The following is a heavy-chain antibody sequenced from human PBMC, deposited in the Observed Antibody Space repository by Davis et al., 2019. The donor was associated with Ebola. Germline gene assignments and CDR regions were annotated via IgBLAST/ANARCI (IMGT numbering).Heavy chain of an antibody. CDR3: AKDMAAGTSFPDY. Sequence: GESLKISCAASGFTFDDYAMHWVRQAPGKGLEWVSLISWDGGSTYYADSVKGRFTISRDNSKNSLYLQMNSLRAEDTALYYCAKDMAAGTSFPDYWGQGTLVTVSS. CDR2: ISWDGGST. CDR1: GFTFDDYA. J-gene: IGHJ4*02. D-gene: IGHD6-13*01. V-gene: IGHV3-43D*03.